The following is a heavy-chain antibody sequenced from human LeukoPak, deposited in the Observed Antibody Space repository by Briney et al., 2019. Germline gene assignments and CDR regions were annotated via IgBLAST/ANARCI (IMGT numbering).Heavy chain of an antibody. J-gene: IGHJ3*02. CDR2: MNPNSGNT. V-gene: IGHV1-8*01. Sequence: ASVKVSCKASGYTFTSYDINWVRQATGQGLEWMGWMNPNSGNTGYAQKFQGRVTMTRNTSISTAYMELSSLGSEDTAVYYCARGIRGYSYGPPDDAFDIWGQGTMVTVSS. D-gene: IGHD5-18*01. CDR1: GYTFTSYD. CDR3: ARGIRGYSYGPPDDAFDI.